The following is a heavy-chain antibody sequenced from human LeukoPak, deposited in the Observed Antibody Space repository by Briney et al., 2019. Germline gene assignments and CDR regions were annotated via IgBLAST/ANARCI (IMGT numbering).Heavy chain of an antibody. CDR1: GYTFTSYY. Sequence: ASVKVSCKASGYTFTSYYMHWVRQAPGQGLEWMGIINPSGGSTSYAQKFQGRVTMTRDTSTSTVYMELSSLRCEDTAVYFCARPSTGIYYLHYRGQGTLVTVSS. V-gene: IGHV1-46*01. D-gene: IGHD1-1*01. J-gene: IGHJ4*02. CDR2: INPSGGST. CDR3: ARPSTGIYYLHY.